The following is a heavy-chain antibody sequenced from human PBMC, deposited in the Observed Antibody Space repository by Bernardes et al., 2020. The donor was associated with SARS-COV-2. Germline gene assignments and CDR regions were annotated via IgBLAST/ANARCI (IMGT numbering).Heavy chain of an antibody. V-gene: IGHV4-59*01. CDR2: IYYIRST. CDR3: ARVSGAVAGQPYYYYGIDG. CDR1: GGSISSYY. Sequence: SETLSLTCTVPGGSISSYYWSWIRQPPGKGLQLIRYIYYIRSTNYNPSLKSRVTISVDTCKNQFSLKLSSVTAADTAVDYCARVSGAVAGQPYYYYGIDGSGQGTTVTVSS. D-gene: IGHD6-19*01. J-gene: IGHJ6*02.